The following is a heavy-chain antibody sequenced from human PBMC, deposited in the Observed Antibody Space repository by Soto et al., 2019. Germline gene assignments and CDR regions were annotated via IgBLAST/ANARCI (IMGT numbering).Heavy chain of an antibody. CDR3: AREPISTPRGVTQVDP. CDR1: GAPISSGGFY. Sequence: QVRLQESGPGLVRPSQTLSLTCNVSGAPISSGGFYWSWIRQHPGKGPEWIGYIYNSGTTFYNPSLGSRVTMSLDAAKNPSSLELRSVTVADTAVYYCAREPISTPRGVTQVDPWGQGTHVTVSS. J-gene: IGHJ5*02. V-gene: IGHV4-31*03. D-gene: IGHD3-10*01. CDR2: IYNSGTT.